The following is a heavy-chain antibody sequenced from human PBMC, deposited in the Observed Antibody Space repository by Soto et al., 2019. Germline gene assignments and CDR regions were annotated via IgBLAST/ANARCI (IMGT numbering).Heavy chain of an antibody. CDR2: ISDGDST. CDR1: GGSIYTSY. V-gene: IGHV4-59*01. CDR3: AGYCSSSLCPEDHYFGLEV. Sequence: SETLSLTFNVSGGSIYTSYWGWLGQSPGKGLEWIGYISDGDSTNHTPSLGSRVTISVDTSKKQLSLKLSSVSAADTAIYFCAGYCSSSLCPEDHYFGLEVWGQGTTVTVSS. D-gene: IGHD2-2*01. J-gene: IGHJ6*02.